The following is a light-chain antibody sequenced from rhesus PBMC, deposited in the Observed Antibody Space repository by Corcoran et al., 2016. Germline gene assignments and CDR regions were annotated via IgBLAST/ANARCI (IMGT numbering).Light chain of an antibody. CDR2: KAS. J-gene: IGKJ3*01. V-gene: IGKV1-74*01. Sequence: DIQMTQSPSSLSASVGDRVTITCRASENVNNYLNWYQQKPGKATKLLIYKASTWQSGVTSRFSGSGSGTDYTFTISSLQPEDVATYYCQHGYGTPFTFGPGTKLDIK. CDR3: QHGYGTPFT. CDR1: ENVNNY.